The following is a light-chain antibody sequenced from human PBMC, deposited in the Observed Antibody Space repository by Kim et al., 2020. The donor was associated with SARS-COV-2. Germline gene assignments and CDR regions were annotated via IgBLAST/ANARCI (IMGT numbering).Light chain of an antibody. J-gene: IGLJ3*02. V-gene: IGLV2-23*02. CDR1: SSDVGSYNL. CDR3: QSYDNSLSVWV. Sequence: QSALTQPASVSGSPGQSITISCTGTSSDVGSYNLVSWYQQHPGKAPKLMIYEVSKRPSGVSNRFSGSKSGNTASLTISGLQAEDEADYYCQSYDNSLSVWVFGGGTKVTVL. CDR2: EVS.